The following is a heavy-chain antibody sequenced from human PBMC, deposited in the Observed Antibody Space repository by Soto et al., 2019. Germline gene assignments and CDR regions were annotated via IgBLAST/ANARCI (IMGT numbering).Heavy chain of an antibody. CDR1: GFSLTDFG. D-gene: IGHD1-26*01. V-gene: IGHV3-30*18. J-gene: IGHJ4*02. CDR3: AKGATLDGTSYFES. Sequence: QSGGSLRLSCVVSGFSLTDFGMDWVRQAPGKGLEWVALTSHSGIKIHYSDSVKGRFTVSRDTSKNTLYLHMNSLKTEDTAVYYCAKGATLDGTSYFESWGQGALVTVSS. CDR2: TSHSGIKI.